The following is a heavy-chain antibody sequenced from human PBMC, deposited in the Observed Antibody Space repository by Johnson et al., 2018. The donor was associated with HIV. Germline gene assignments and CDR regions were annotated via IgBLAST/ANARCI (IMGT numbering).Heavy chain of an antibody. D-gene: IGHD3-3*01. V-gene: IGHV3-74*02. J-gene: IGHJ3*01. CDR2: INSDGSST. CDR1: GFTFSTYW. Sequence: VQLVESGGGSVQPGGSLRLSCAASGFTFSTYWMHWVRQAPGKGLVWVSRINSDGSSTNYADSVKGRFTISRDNAKNTLYLQMNSLRAEDTAVYYCARAPEVWELRHPGTFDVWGQGTLVTVSS. CDR3: ARAPEVWELRHPGTFDV.